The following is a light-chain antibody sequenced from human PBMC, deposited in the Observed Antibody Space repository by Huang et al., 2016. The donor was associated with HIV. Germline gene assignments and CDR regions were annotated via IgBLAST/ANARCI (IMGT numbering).Light chain of an antibody. V-gene: IGKV3-20*01. CDR1: PSVRSNY. CDR3: HQYGGSPGT. Sequence: EIVLTQSPGTLSLSPGERATLSCRASPSVRSNYLAWYQKKPGQAPRLLLDGAASRATGIPDRFSGRGSGTYFTLTIGRLEPEDFAVYYCHQYGGSPGTFGQGTKLEIK. CDR2: GAA. J-gene: IGKJ2*01.